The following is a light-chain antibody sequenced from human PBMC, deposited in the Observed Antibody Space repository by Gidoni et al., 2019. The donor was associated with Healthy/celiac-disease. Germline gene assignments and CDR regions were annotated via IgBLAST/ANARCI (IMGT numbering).Light chain of an antibody. CDR2: EVS. Sequence: QSALTQPPSASGSPGLAVTISCTGTSSDVGSYNRVSWYQQPPGTAPKLMIYEVSNRPSGVPDRFSGSKSGNTASLTISGLQAEDEADYYCSLYTSSSTWVFGGGTKLTVL. J-gene: IGLJ3*02. V-gene: IGLV2-18*01. CDR1: SSDVGSYNR. CDR3: SLYTSSSTWV.